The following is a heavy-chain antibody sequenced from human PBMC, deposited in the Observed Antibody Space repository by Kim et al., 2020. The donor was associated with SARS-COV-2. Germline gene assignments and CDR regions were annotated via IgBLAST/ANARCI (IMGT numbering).Heavy chain of an antibody. V-gene: IGHV3-11*01. CDR1: GFTLSDYY. CDR2: ISSRSGSI. J-gene: IGHJ4*02. Sequence: GGSLRLSCAASGFTLSDYYIMWIRQAPGKGLEWVSYISSRSGSIYFPDSVKGRFTISRDNVKNSLYLQMNSLRADDTAVYYWARGRPRIQIWPGHSLDYWGQGTLVTGSS. CDR3: ARGRPRIQIWPGHSLDY. D-gene: IGHD5-18*01.